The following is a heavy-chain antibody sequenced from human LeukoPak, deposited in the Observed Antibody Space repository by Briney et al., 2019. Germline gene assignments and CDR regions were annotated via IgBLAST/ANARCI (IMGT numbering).Heavy chain of an antibody. J-gene: IGHJ6*03. CDR3: AREASRPDIAAVSNYYYYMDV. D-gene: IGHD6-13*01. V-gene: IGHV4-61*02. CDR2: IYTSGST. CDR1: GGSISSGSYY. Sequence: PSETLSLTCTVSGGSISSGSYYWSWIRQPAGKGLEWIGRIYTSGSTNYNPSLKSRVTISVDTSKNQFSLKLSSVTAADTAVYYCAREASRPDIAAVSNYYYYMDVWGKGTTVTVSS.